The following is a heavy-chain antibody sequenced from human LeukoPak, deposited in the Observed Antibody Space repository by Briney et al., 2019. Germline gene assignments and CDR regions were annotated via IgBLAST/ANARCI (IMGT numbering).Heavy chain of an antibody. CDR3: ARVGNYYDSSYDFDY. V-gene: IGHV3-48*01. CDR1: GFTFSSYS. D-gene: IGHD3-22*01. J-gene: IGHJ4*02. Sequence: GGSLRLSCAASGFTFSSYSMNWVRQAPGKGLEWVSYISSSSSTIYYADSVKSRFTISRDNAKNSLYLQMNSLRAEDTAVYYCARVGNYYDSSYDFDYWGQGTLVTVSS. CDR2: ISSSSSTI.